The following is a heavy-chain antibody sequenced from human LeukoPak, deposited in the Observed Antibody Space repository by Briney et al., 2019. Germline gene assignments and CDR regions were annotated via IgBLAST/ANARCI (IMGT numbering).Heavy chain of an antibody. CDR2: ISGSGGST. Sequence: EAGGSLRLSCAASGFTFSSYAMSWVRQAPGKGLEWVSAISGSGGSTYYADSVKGRFTISRDNAKNSLYLQMNSLRAEDTAVYYCAVVGATRTPYYGMDVWGQGTTVTVSS. J-gene: IGHJ6*02. D-gene: IGHD1-26*01. V-gene: IGHV3-23*01. CDR3: AVVGATRTPYYGMDV. CDR1: GFTFSSYA.